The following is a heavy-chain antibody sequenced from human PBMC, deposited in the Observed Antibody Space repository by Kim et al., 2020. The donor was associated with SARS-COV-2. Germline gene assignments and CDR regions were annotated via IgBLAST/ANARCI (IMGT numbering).Heavy chain of an antibody. Sequence: GGSLRLSCAASGFTFSSYAMHWVRQAPGKGLEWVAVISYDGSNKYYADSVKGRFTISRDNSKNTLYLQMNSLRAEDTAVYYCARAFGMATIPYFDYWGQGTLVTVSS. V-gene: IGHV3-30*04. CDR3: ARAFGMATIPYFDY. CDR2: ISYDGSNK. D-gene: IGHD3-10*01. J-gene: IGHJ4*02. CDR1: GFTFSSYA.